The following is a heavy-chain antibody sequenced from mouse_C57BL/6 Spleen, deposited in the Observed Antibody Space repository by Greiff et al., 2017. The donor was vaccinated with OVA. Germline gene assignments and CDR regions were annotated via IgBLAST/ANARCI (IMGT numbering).Heavy chain of an antibody. J-gene: IGHJ1*03. V-gene: IGHV1-80*01. Sequence: QVQLQQPGAELVKPGASVKISCKASGYAFSSYWMNWVKQRPGKGLEWIGQIYPGDGDTNYNGKFKGKATLTADKSSSTAYMQLSSLTSEDSAVYFCARRGVVGRYFDVWGTGTTVTVSS. D-gene: IGHD1-1*01. CDR2: IYPGDGDT. CDR3: ARRGVVGRYFDV. CDR1: GYAFSSYW.